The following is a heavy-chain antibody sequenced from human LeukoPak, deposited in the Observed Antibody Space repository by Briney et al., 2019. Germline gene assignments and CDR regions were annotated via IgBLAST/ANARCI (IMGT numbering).Heavy chain of an antibody. CDR2: IYHSGST. V-gene: IGHV4-38-2*02. CDR3: ARGLEVNLSLDP. D-gene: IGHD2-21*01. J-gene: IGHJ5*02. Sequence: NPSETLSLTCTVSGYSISSGYFWAWIRQPPGKGLEWIGNIYHSGSTFYNPSLKSRVTMSVDTSKNHFSLKLSSVTAADTALYYCARGLEVNLSLDPWGQGTLVTVSS. CDR1: GYSISSGYF.